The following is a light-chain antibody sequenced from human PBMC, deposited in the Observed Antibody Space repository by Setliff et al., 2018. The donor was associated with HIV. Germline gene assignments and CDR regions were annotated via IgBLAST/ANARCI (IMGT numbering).Light chain of an antibody. V-gene: IGLV2-8*01. Sequence: QSVLTQPPSASGSPGQSVTISCTGTSSDVGGYDYVSWYQQHPDKAPKVVIYEVNKRPSGVPDRFSGSKSGNTASLTVSGLQAEDEADYYCSSYADSNNYVFGTGTKVTVL. CDR2: EVN. CDR1: SSDVGGYDY. J-gene: IGLJ1*01. CDR3: SSYADSNNYV.